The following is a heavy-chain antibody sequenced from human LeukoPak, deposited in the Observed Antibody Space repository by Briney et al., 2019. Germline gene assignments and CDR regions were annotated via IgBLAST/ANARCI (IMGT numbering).Heavy chain of an antibody. Sequence: SVKVSCKASGGTFSSYSISWVRQAPGQGLEWMGGIIPIFGTANYAQKFQGRVTITTDESTSTAYMELSSLRSEDAAVYYCARGGVAADVPIDYWGQGTLVTVSS. V-gene: IGHV1-69*05. CDR1: GGTFSSYS. J-gene: IGHJ4*02. CDR2: IIPIFGTA. CDR3: ARGGVAADVPIDY. D-gene: IGHD2-15*01.